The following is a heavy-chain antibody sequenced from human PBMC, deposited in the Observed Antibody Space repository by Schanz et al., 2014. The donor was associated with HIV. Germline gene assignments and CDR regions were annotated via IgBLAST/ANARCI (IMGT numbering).Heavy chain of an antibody. CDR3: ARKWFNRLDP. J-gene: IGHJ5*02. CDR1: GYTLSSYY. V-gene: IGHV1-46*01. CDR2: INPKDGSA. Sequence: QVQLVQSGAEVKKPGASVKLSCKASGYTLSSYYMQWVRQAPGQGLEGVGVINPKDGSATYAQKFQGRVTMTRDTSTSTVYMELSSLRSEDTAVYFCARKWFNRLDPWGQGAQVIVSS. D-gene: IGHD3-22*01.